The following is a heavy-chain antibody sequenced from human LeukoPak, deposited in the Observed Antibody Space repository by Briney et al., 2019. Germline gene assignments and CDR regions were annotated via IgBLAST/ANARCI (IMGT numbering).Heavy chain of an antibody. J-gene: IGHJ4*02. Sequence: ASVKVSCKASGGTFSSYAISWVRQAPGQGLEWMGRIIPIFGTANYAQKFQGRVTMTRDTSISTAYMELSRLRSDDTAVYYCARLKDIVVVPAANVGFDYWGQGTLVTVSS. CDR2: IIPIFGTA. D-gene: IGHD2-2*01. CDR1: GGTFSSYA. CDR3: ARLKDIVVVPAANVGFDY. V-gene: IGHV1-69*05.